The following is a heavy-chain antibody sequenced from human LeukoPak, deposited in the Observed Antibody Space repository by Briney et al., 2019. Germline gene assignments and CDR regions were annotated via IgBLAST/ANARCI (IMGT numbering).Heavy chain of an antibody. J-gene: IGHJ4*02. CDR1: GGTFSSYA. Sequence: ASVKVSCKASGGTFSSYAISWVRQAPGKGLEWMGGFDPEDGETIYAQKFQGRVTMTEDTSTDTAYMELSSLRSEDTAVYYCVPLGPDVDYWGQGTLVTVSS. V-gene: IGHV1-24*01. D-gene: IGHD1-14*01. CDR2: FDPEDGET. CDR3: VPLGPDVDY.